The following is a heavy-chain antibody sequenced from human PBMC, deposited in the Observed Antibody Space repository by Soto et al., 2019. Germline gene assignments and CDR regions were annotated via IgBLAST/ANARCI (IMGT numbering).Heavy chain of an antibody. CDR2: IYYSGST. J-gene: IGHJ2*01. CDR3: ARDLAGGYGDPYYWYFDL. Sequence: QVQLQESGPGLVKPSQTLSLTCTVSGGSISSGDYYWSWIRQPPGKGLEWIGYIYYSGSTYYNPSLRSRVNISVDTSKNKFSLKLSSVTAADTAVYYCARDLAGGYGDPYYWYFDLWGRGTLVTVSS. CDR1: GGSISSGDYY. D-gene: IGHD4-17*01. V-gene: IGHV4-30-4*01.